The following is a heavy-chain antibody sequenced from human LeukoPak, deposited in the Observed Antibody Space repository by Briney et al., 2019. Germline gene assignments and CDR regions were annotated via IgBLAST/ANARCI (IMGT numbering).Heavy chain of an antibody. CDR1: GFTFSSYE. J-gene: IGHJ4*02. Sequence: GGPLRLSCAASGFTFSSYELNWVRQAPGKGLEWVSSISSSGSTIYYADSAKGRFTISRDSAKNSLYLQMNSLRAEDTAVYYCARSPPITISPGPNDYWGQGTLVTVSS. D-gene: IGHD3-9*01. CDR2: ISSSGSTI. CDR3: ARSPPITISPGPNDY. V-gene: IGHV3-48*03.